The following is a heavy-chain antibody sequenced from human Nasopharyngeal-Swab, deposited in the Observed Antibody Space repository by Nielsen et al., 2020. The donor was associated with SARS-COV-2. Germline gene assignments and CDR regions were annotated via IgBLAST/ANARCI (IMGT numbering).Heavy chain of an antibody. Sequence: SETLSLTCAVYGGSFSGYYWSWIRQPPGRGLEWIGEINHSGSTNYNPSLKSRVTISVDTSKNQFSLKLSSVTAADTAVYYCARGSRRYMAPGYWGQGTLGTVSS. V-gene: IGHV4-34*01. D-gene: IGHD5-12*01. CDR3: ARGSRRYMAPGY. CDR2: INHSGST. J-gene: IGHJ4*02. CDR1: GGSFSGYY.